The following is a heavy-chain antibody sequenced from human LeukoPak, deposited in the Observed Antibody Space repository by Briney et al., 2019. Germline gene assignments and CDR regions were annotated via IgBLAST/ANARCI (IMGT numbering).Heavy chain of an antibody. CDR2: INPSGGST. D-gene: IGHD3-3*01. Sequence: ASVKVSCKASGYTFTSYYMHWVRQAPGQGLEWMGIINPSGGSTSYAQKFQGRVTMTRDTSMSTVYMELSSLRSEDTAVYYCARDQNYDFWSGYYHQPNYGMDVWDQGTTVTVSS. V-gene: IGHV1-46*01. CDR3: ARDQNYDFWSGYYHQPNYGMDV. J-gene: IGHJ6*02. CDR1: GYTFTSYY.